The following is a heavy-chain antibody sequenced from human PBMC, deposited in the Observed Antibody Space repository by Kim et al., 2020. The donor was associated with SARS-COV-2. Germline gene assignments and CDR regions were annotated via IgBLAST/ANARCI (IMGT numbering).Heavy chain of an antibody. CDR3: ARDLIAVAGTGLDY. D-gene: IGHD6-19*01. V-gene: IGHV1-3*01. CDR1: GYTFTSYA. J-gene: IGHJ4*02. CDR2: INACNGNT. Sequence: ASVKVSCKASGYTFTSYAMHWVRQAPGQRLEWMGWINACNGNTKYSQKFQGRVTITRDTSASTAYMELSSLRSEDTAVYYCARDLIAVAGTGLDYWGQGTLVTVSS.